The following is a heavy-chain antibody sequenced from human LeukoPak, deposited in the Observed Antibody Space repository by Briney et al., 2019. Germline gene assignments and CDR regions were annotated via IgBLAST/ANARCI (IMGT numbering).Heavy chain of an antibody. J-gene: IGHJ4*02. V-gene: IGHV3-23*01. CDR2: IGNTET. Sequence: GGSLRLSCATSGFPFETNAMSWVRQAPGKGLEWVATIGNTETFYADSVTGRFIISRDNSKNTVNLQMNRLRVEDTAIYYCAKDWIQFNRVFDCFDSWGQGTLVTVSS. CDR1: GFPFETNA. CDR3: AKDWIQFNRVFDCFDS. D-gene: IGHD5-18*01.